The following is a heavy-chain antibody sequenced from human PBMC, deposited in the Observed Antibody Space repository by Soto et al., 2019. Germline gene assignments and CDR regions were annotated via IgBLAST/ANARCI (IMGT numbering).Heavy chain of an antibody. D-gene: IGHD3-22*01. Sequence: EVQVLESGGGLVQPGGSLRLSCAASGFTLSNFAMSWVRQAAGKGLEWVAVISDRGGSTDYAASVKGRFTISRDNSNNTVSLQMNNLRAEDTAVYYCARDEYYYASSGYYRFDQWGQGTLVTVSS. CDR3: ARDEYYYASSGYYRFDQ. V-gene: IGHV3-23*01. J-gene: IGHJ4*02. CDR2: ISDRGGST. CDR1: GFTLSNFA.